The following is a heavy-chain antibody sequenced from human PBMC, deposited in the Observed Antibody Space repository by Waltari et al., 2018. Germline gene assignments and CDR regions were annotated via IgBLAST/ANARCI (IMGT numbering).Heavy chain of an antibody. V-gene: IGHV1-69*13. CDR2: IIPIFGPA. CDR1: GGTSSTCA. Sequence: QVQRVQSGDEVKKPGSSVKVSCRSSGGTSSTCAVSWVRQAPGPGLECMGRIIPIFGPANYAKKFQGRVTITANNSTSTAYMELSSLRSEDTAVYYCARDEDALAGDWFDPWGQGTLVTVSS. D-gene: IGHD2-15*01. CDR3: ARDEDALAGDWFDP. J-gene: IGHJ5*02.